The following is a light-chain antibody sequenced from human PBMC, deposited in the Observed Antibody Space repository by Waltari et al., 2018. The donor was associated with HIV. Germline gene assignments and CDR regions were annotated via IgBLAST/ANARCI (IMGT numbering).Light chain of an antibody. Sequence: IVMTQSPDSLAVSLGERATINCRSSQSVLYDSKNENYLSWYQQKPGQPPKLLLYWACTRESGVPDRFSGSGSWTDFTLTISSLQAEDVAVYYCQQYFDTPTFGQGTKVEIK. CDR3: QQYFDTPT. V-gene: IGKV4-1*01. CDR1: QSVLYDSKNENY. CDR2: WAC. J-gene: IGKJ1*01.